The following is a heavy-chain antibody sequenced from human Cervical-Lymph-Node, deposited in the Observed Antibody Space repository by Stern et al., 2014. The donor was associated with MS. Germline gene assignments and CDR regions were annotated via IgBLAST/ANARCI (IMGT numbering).Heavy chain of an antibody. Sequence: QVQLMQSGAEVKKPGASVKVSCKVSGYTLTELSMHWVRQAPGKGLEWMGGFDPEDGETIYAQKFQGRVTMTEETSTDTAYMELSSLRSEDTAVYYCATGPAKIDYYFDYWGQGTLVTVSS. D-gene: IGHD4/OR15-4a*01. V-gene: IGHV1-24*01. CDR3: ATGPAKIDYYFDY. CDR1: GYTLTELS. CDR2: FDPEDGET. J-gene: IGHJ4*02.